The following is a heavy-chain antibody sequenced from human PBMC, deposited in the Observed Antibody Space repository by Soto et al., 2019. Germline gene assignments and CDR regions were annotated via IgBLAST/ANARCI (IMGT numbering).Heavy chain of an antibody. CDR1: GYTFTSYY. V-gene: IGHV1-46*01. CDR3: ARGPYYDFWGTRNSGDDY. D-gene: IGHD3-3*01. Sequence: ASVKVSCKASGYTFTSYYMHWVRQAPGQGLEWMGIINPSGGSTSYAQKFQGRVTMTRDTSTSTVYMELSSLRSEDTAVYYCARGPYYDFWGTRNSGDDYWGQGTLVTVSS. CDR2: INPSGGST. J-gene: IGHJ4*02.